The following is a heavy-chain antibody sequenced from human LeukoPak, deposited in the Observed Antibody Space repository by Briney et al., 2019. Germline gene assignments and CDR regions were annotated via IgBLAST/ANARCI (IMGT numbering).Heavy chain of an antibody. V-gene: IGHV1-46*01. D-gene: IGHD6-13*01. CDR2: INPSGDTT. CDR3: ASYSSSWYQS. J-gene: IGHJ4*02. Sequence: ASVKVSCKASGYTFTNYYMHWVRQAPGQGLEWMGIINPSGDTTTYAQKFQGRVTMTRDTSTSTVYTELSSLRSEDTAVYYCASYSSSWYQSWGQGTLVTVSS. CDR1: GYTFTNYY.